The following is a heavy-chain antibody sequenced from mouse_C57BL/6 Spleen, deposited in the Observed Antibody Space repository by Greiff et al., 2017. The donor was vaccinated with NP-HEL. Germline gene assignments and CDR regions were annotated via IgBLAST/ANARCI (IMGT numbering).Heavy chain of an antibody. CDR1: EYEFPSHD. Sequence: DVKLVESGGGLVQPGESLKLSCESNEYEFPSHDMSWVRKTPEKRLELVAAINSDGGSTYYPDTMESRFIISRDNTTKTLYLQMSSLRSEDTALYYCARRDHYGSSAWFAYWGQGTLVTVSA. V-gene: IGHV5-2*03. J-gene: IGHJ3*01. CDR3: ARRDHYGSSAWFAY. D-gene: IGHD1-1*01. CDR2: INSDGGST.